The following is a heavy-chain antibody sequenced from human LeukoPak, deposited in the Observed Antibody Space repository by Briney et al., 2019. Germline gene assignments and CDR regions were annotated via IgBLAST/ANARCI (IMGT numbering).Heavy chain of an antibody. V-gene: IGHV1-69*13. Sequence: GASVKVSRKASGGTFSSYAISWVRQAPGQGLEWMGGIIPIFGTANYAQKFQGRVTITADESTSTAYMELSSLRSEDTAVYYCARALYNWNPINWFDPWGQGTLVTVSS. CDR2: IIPIFGTA. CDR1: GGTFSSYA. CDR3: ARALYNWNPINWFDP. J-gene: IGHJ5*02. D-gene: IGHD1-20*01.